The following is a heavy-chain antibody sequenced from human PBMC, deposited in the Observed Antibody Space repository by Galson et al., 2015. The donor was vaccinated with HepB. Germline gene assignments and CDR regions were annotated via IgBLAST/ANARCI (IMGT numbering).Heavy chain of an antibody. CDR3: AKLTGTGYLGNYFDY. J-gene: IGHJ4*02. D-gene: IGHD3-9*01. CDR1: GFTFSNHA. Sequence: SLRLSCAASGFTFSNHAMSWVRQAPGRGLEWVSAIRTTGTTTHYADSVKGRFTISRDNSKNTLYLQMDSLRAEDTAVYYCAKLTGTGYLGNYFDYWGQGTRVTVSS. V-gene: IGHV3-23*05. CDR2: IRTTGTTT.